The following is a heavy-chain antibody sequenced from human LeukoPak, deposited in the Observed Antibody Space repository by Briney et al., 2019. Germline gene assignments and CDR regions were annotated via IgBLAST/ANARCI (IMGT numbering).Heavy chain of an antibody. J-gene: IGHJ5*02. CDR2: FNPEHTET. V-gene: IGHV1-24*01. CDR1: GYSLSDLS. Sequence: ASVKVSCKVSGYSLSDLSLQWVRQAPGQGLEWMGGFNPEHTETIYSQKFQGRVTLTEDTSTDTAYMELSSLRSEDTAMYFCAQQKAGYSGSPSWFDTWGQGTRVPVSS. D-gene: IGHD5-12*01. CDR3: AQQKAGYSGSPSWFDT.